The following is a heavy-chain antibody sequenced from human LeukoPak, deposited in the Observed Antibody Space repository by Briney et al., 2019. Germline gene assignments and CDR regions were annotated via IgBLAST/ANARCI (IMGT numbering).Heavy chain of an antibody. Sequence: PSETLSLTCTVSGGSISSGDYYWSWIRQPPGKGLEWIGYIYYSGSTNYNPSLKSRVTISVDTSKNQFSLKLSSVTAADTAVYYCARDVREVTTFDYWGQGTLVTVSS. CDR3: ARDVREVTTFDY. D-gene: IGHD4-17*01. J-gene: IGHJ4*02. CDR1: GGSISSGDYY. CDR2: IYYSGST. V-gene: IGHV4-30-4*01.